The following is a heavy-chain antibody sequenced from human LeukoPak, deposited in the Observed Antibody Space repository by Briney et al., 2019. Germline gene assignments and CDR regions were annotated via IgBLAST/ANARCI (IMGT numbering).Heavy chain of an antibody. Sequence: GASVKVSCKASGYSFTSHYMHWVRQAPGQGLEWLGLINPSGSSTLYAQKFQGRVTMTRDMSTSTVYMELSSLRSEDTAVYYCARDPRGYYFDYWGQGTLVTVSS. V-gene: IGHV1-46*01. D-gene: IGHD3-10*01. CDR3: ARDPRGYYFDY. J-gene: IGHJ4*02. CDR2: INPSGSST. CDR1: GYSFTSHY.